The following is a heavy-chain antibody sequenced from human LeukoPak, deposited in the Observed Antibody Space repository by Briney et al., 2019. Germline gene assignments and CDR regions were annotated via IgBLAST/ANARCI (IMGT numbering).Heavy chain of an antibody. J-gene: IGHJ4*02. CDR3: ALSREAAGTVFDD. D-gene: IGHD6-13*01. Sequence: GESLKISCKGSGYSFTSYWMHWVRQAPGKGLVWVSRINSDGRTTTYADSVKGRFTISRDNAKNTLYLQMNSLRVEDTAMYYCALSREAAGTVFDDWGQGTLATVSS. CDR1: GYSFTSYW. V-gene: IGHV3-74*01. CDR2: INSDGRTT.